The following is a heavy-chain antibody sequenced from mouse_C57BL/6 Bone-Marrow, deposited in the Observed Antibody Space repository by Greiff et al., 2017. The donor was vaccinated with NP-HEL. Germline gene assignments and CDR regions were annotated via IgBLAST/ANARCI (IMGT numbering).Heavy chain of an antibody. CDR3: ARCDYLLFDY. Sequence: QVQLQQPGAELVKPGASVKLFCKASGYTFTSYWMHWVKQRPGQGLEWIGMIHPNSGSTNYNEKFKSKATLTVDKSSSTAYMQLSSLTSEDSAVYYCARCDYLLFDYWGQGTTLTVSS. J-gene: IGHJ2*01. D-gene: IGHD2-4*01. CDR1: GYTFTSYW. V-gene: IGHV1-64*01. CDR2: IHPNSGST.